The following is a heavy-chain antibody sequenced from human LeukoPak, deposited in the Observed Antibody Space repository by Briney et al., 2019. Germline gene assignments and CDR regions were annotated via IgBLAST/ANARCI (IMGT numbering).Heavy chain of an antibody. J-gene: IGHJ4*02. Sequence: GGSLRFSCAASGFTFCGYAMSWVRQAPGKGLEWVSAISGSGESTYYADSVKGRFTISRDNSKNTLYLQMNSLRVEDTAVYYCANPRGLVDYWGQGTLVTVSS. CDR2: ISGSGEST. CDR3: ANPRGLVDY. V-gene: IGHV3-23*01. CDR1: GFTFCGYA. D-gene: IGHD3-16*01.